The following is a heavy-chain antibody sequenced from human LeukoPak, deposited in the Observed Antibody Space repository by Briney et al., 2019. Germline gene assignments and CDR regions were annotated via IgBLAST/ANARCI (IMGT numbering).Heavy chain of an antibody. Sequence: GGSLRLSCAASGFXFSNDWINWVRQAPGKGLEWVGRIKSKTDGGATDYAAPVKGRFTISRDDSKNTLYLQMNSLKSEDTAIYYCTRHLENANWGQGTLVTVSS. CDR3: TRHLENAN. J-gene: IGHJ4*02. CDR2: IKSKTDGGAT. V-gene: IGHV3-15*01. CDR1: GFXFSNDW.